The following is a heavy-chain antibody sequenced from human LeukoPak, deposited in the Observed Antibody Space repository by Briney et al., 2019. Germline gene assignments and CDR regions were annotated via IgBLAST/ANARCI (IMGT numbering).Heavy chain of an antibody. Sequence: SQTLSLTCAVSGGSISSGGYSWSWIRQPPGKGLEWIGYIYHSGSTYYNPSLKSRVTISVDRSKNQFSLKLSSVTAADTAVYYCAREWDSGSFLINWFDPWGQGTLVTVSS. J-gene: IGHJ5*02. CDR1: GGSISSGGYS. CDR2: IYHSGST. D-gene: IGHD1-26*01. CDR3: AREWDSGSFLINWFDP. V-gene: IGHV4-30-2*01.